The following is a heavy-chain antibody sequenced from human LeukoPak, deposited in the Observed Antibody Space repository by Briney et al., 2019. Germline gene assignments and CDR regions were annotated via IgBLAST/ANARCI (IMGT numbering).Heavy chain of an antibody. CDR2: ISYDGSNK. J-gene: IGHJ4*02. CDR1: GFTFSSYG. D-gene: IGHD5-12*01. Sequence: GRSLRLSCAASGFTFSSYGMHWVRQAPGKGLEWVAVISYDGSNKYRADSVKGRFTISRDNAKNTLYLQMNSLRAEDTAVYYCARFYSGYDWEPFDYWGQGTLVTVSS. V-gene: IGHV3-30*03. CDR3: ARFYSGYDWEPFDY.